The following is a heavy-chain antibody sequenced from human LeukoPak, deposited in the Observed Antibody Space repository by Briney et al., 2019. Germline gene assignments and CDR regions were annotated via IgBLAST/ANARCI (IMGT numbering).Heavy chain of an antibody. CDR1: GGTFSSYA. J-gene: IGHJ4*02. CDR3: ARMGIQLTFDY. CDR2: IIPIFGTA. D-gene: IGHD5-18*01. Sequence: ASVKVSCKASGGTFSSYAISWVRQAPGQGLEWMGGIIPIFGTANYAQKFQGRVTITADKSTSTAYMELSSRRSEDTAVYYCARMGIQLTFDYWGQGTLVTVSS. V-gene: IGHV1-69*06.